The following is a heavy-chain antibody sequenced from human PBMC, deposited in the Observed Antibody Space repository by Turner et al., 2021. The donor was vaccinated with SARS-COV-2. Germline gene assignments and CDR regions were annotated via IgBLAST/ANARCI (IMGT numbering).Heavy chain of an antibody. Sequence: SLTCTVAGGPFSSANWWNWVRQAPGKGLEWIGEIHHYAGTNYNPSLKSRVSISLDNSKSHFSLNLNSATAADTAVYYCARGGGYCLDVWGQGFLVTVSS. CDR3: ARGGGYCLDV. D-gene: IGHD2-21*01. CDR1: GGPFSSANW. V-gene: IGHV4-4*02. J-gene: IGHJ4*02. CDR2: IHHYAGT.